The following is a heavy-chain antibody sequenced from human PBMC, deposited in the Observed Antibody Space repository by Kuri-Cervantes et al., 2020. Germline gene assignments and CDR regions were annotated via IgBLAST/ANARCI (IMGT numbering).Heavy chain of an antibody. Sequence: SETLSLTCTVSGGSVRSGAYYWSWIRQHPGKGLEWLGYIYYTGSTHYNPSFKSRLIISIDTSKNQFSLKLSSVTVADTAVYYCARETGWFDPWGQGALVTVSS. CDR1: GGSVRSGAYY. J-gene: IGHJ5*02. CDR2: IYYTGST. V-gene: IGHV4-31*03. CDR3: ARETGWFDP. D-gene: IGHD1-1*01.